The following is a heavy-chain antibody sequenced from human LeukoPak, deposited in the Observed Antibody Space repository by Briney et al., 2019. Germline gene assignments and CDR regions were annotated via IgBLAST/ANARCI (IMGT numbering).Heavy chain of an antibody. D-gene: IGHD2-21*01. J-gene: IGHJ4*02. CDR2: IYPGDSDT. CDR3: QRPAYEIFDY. CDR1: GYSFTSYW. Sequence: GESLKISCKGSGYSFTSYWIGWVRQMPGKGLEWTGIIYPGDSDTRYSPSFQGQVTISADKSISTAYLQWSSLKASDTAMYFRQRPAYEIFDYWGQGTLVTVSS. V-gene: IGHV5-51*01.